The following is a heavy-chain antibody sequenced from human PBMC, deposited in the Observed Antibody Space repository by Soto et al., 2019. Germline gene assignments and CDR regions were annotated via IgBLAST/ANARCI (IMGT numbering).Heavy chain of an antibody. CDR1: GYTFTSYG. Sequence: QVQLVQSGAEVKKPGASVKVSCKASGYTFTSYGISWVRQAPGQGLEWMGWISAYNGNTNYAQKLQGRVTMTTDTSASIDYVELRSLRSDDTALYYCARDVLWVRYFDWFEIKTLYYYYGMDVWGKGTTVTVSS. CDR2: ISAYNGNT. J-gene: IGHJ6*04. D-gene: IGHD3-9*01. CDR3: ARDVLWVRYFDWFEIKTLYYYYGMDV. V-gene: IGHV1-18*01.